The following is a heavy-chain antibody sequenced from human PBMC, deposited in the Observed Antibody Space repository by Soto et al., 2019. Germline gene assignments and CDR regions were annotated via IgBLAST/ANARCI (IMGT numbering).Heavy chain of an antibody. J-gene: IGHJ2*01. D-gene: IGHD1-26*01. CDR1: GGTFSSYA. CDR3: ARDPEGHQREPRYCDL. V-gene: IGHV1-69*13. Sequence: SVKVSCKASGGTFSSYAISWVRQAPGQGLEWMGGIIPIFGTANYAQKFQGRVTITADESTSTAYMELSSLRSEDTAVYYCARDPEGHQREPRYCDLWARRTLAPVSS. CDR2: IIPIFGTA.